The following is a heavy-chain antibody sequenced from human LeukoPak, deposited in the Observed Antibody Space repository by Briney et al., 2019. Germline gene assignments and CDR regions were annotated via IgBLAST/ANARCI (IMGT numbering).Heavy chain of an antibody. Sequence: PSETLSLTCTVSGGSISSYYWSWIRQPPGKGLEWIGFIYYSGSTNYNPSLKSRVIISVDTSKNQFSLKLSSVTAADTAVYYCARLLWFGESLHAFDIWGQGTMVTVSS. CDR1: GGSISSYY. J-gene: IGHJ3*02. CDR2: IYYSGST. D-gene: IGHD3-10*01. CDR3: ARLLWFGESLHAFDI. V-gene: IGHV4-59*08.